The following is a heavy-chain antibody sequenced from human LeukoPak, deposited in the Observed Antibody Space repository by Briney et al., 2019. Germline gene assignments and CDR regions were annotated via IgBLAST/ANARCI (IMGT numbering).Heavy chain of an antibody. J-gene: IGHJ4*02. CDR3: AXWXXRMAXVTSSDY. V-gene: IGHV3-30*02. D-gene: IGHD4-11*01. CDR2: IRYDGSNK. Sequence: PGGSLRLSCAASGFTFSSYGMHWVRQAPGKGLEWVAFIRYDGSNKYYADSVKGRFTISRDNSKNTLYLQMNSLRAEDTAVYYCAXWXXRMAXVTSSDYWGQGTLVTXSS. CDR1: GFTFSSYG.